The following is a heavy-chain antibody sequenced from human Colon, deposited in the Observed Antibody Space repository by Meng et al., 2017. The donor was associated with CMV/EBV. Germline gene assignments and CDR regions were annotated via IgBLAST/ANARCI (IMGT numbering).Heavy chain of an antibody. CDR1: GFSLSTSGVG. CDR2: IYWDDDK. Sequence: FYGFSLSTSGVGVGWIRQPTGKALEWLARIYWDDDKRYRSALKSRVTITKDTSKNQVVLTMTNMDPVDTGTYYCAHTRIATTATFDYWGQGTLVTVSS. CDR3: AHTRIATTATFDY. D-gene: IGHD1-1*01. J-gene: IGHJ4*02. V-gene: IGHV2-5*02.